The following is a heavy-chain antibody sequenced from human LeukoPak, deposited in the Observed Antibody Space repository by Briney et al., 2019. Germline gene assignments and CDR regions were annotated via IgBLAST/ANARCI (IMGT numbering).Heavy chain of an antibody. CDR1: GFTFSSYA. CDR2: ISYDGSNK. J-gene: IGHJ1*01. V-gene: IGHV3-30*04. D-gene: IGHD2-15*01. Sequence: GRSLRLSCAASGFTFSSYAMHWVRQAPGKGLEWVAVISYDGSNKYYADSVKGRFTISRDNSKNTLYLQMNSLRAEDTAVYYCARDTLRGYCSGGSCYAEYFQHWGQGTLVTVSS. CDR3: ARDTLRGYCSGGSCYAEYFQH.